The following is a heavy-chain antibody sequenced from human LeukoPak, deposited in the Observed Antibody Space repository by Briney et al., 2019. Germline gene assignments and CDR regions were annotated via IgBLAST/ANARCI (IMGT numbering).Heavy chain of an antibody. D-gene: IGHD2-8*02. CDR3: AHKKSGASFN. V-gene: IGHV2-5*02. J-gene: IGHJ4*02. CDR1: GFSLTTSGVG. Sequence: SAPTLVNPTQTLTLTCTFSGFSLTTSGVGVGWIRQPPAKALESLDLLYWDDDKSYSPSLSSRLAITKHTSKNYVVLTMTNMDLLDTATYFCAHKKSGASFNWSQGTLVTVSS. CDR2: LYWDDDK.